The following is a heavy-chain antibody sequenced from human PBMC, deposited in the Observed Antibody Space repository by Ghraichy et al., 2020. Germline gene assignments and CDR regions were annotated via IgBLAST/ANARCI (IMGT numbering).Heavy chain of an antibody. V-gene: IGHV4-30-2*01. CDR2: VWHGGGT. CDR3: ARGVPNTWGSWRYYFDY. CDR1: GDSINTGNFA. J-gene: IGHJ4*02. Sequence: SETLSLTCAVSGDSINTGNFAWTWIRQPPGKGLEWIGFVWHGGGTSSNPSLKSRVTMSVDSSKNQFSLRLTSVTAADTAAYYCARGVPNTWGSWRYYFDYWGQGTLVTVSS. D-gene: IGHD3-16*01.